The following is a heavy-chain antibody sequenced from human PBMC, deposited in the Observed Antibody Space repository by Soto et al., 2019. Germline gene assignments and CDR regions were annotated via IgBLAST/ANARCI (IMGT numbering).Heavy chain of an antibody. CDR2: IWHDGSNE. Sequence: QVQLVEAGGGVVQPGRSLRLSCVVSGLSFSSYGMHWVRQAPGKGLEWVAVIWHDGSNENYADSVKGRFTISRDNSKNTLLLQMNSLRAEDTAVYYCARDLVGGSTGIFDYWGQGTLVTVSS. CDR1: GLSFSSYG. J-gene: IGHJ4*02. V-gene: IGHV3-33*01. D-gene: IGHD1-1*01. CDR3: ARDLVGGSTGIFDY.